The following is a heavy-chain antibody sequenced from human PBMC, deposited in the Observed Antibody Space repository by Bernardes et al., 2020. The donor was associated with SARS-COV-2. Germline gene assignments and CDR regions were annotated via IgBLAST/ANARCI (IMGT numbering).Heavy chain of an antibody. D-gene: IGHD4-17*01. Sequence: GGSLRLSCAASGFTLSTYAMHWVRQAPGKGLEWVALISYDGSNKYHADSVKGRFTISRDNSKNTLYQQMNSLRAEDTAVYYCARGYGGNYYYGMDVWGQGTTVTVSS. CDR3: ARGYGGNYYYGMDV. V-gene: IGHV3-30-3*01. CDR1: GFTLSTYA. CDR2: ISYDGSNK. J-gene: IGHJ6*02.